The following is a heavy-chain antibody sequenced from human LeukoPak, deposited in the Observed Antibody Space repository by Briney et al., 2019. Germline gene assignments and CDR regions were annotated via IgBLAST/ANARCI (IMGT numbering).Heavy chain of an antibody. CDR1: GYTFTGYY. D-gene: IGHD2-15*01. CDR2: INPNSGGT. CDR3: ARERTLTSCYDY. V-gene: IGHV1-2*02. Sequence: ATVKVSCKASGYTFTGYYMHWVRQAPGQGLEWMVWINPNSGGTNYAQKFQGRVTMTRDTSISTAYMELSRLRSDDTAVYYCARERTLTSCYDYWGQGTLVTVSS. J-gene: IGHJ4*02.